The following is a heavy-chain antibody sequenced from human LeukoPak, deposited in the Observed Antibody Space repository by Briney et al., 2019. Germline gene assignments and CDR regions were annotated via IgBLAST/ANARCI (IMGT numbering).Heavy chain of an antibody. CDR3: ARGRYCSAEICSGGDAFHI. J-gene: IGHJ3*02. Sequence: PSETLSLTCIVSGGAINNYYWSWIRQPAGKGLEWIGRIYTRGSTNYNPSLNSRVTMSVDTPKNQFAPKLSSVTAADTAVYYCARGRYCSAEICSGGDAFHIWGQGTMVSVSS. D-gene: IGHD2-15*01. CDR1: GGAINNYY. CDR2: IYTRGST. V-gene: IGHV4-4*07.